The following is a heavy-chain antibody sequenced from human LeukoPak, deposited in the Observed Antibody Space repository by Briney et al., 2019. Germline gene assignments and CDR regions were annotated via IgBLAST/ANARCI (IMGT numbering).Heavy chain of an antibody. D-gene: IGHD6-13*01. CDR3: TRLPDIAAPGTAPLY. J-gene: IGHJ4*02. Sequence: GGSLRLSCAASGFTFSGSAMHCVRQASGKGLEWVGRIRSKANSYATTYAASVRGRFTISRDDSKNTAYLQMNSLKTEDTAVYYCTRLPDIAAPGTAPLYWGQGTLVTVSS. CDR2: IRSKANSYAT. CDR1: GFTFSGSA. V-gene: IGHV3-73*01.